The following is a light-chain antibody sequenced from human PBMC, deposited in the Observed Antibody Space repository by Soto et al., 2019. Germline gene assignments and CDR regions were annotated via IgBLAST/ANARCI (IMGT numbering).Light chain of an antibody. Sequence: EILMTQSPSTLSVSPGGRAPLSCGARQSISETLAWYQQKPGQAPRLLIYSASRGATGFPARFSGSGSGTDFTLTISSLQSEDFEVYYCQQYNNSPWTFGQGTKVDIK. J-gene: IGKJ1*01. CDR2: SAS. V-gene: IGKV3-15*01. CDR1: QSISET. CDR3: QQYNNSPWT.